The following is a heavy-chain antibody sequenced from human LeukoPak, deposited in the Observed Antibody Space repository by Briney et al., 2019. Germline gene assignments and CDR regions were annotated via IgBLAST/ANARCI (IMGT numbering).Heavy chain of an antibody. V-gene: IGHV3-21*01. J-gene: IGHJ5*02. CDR1: GFTFSSYA. Sequence: GGSLRLSCAASGFTFSSYAMSWVRQAPGKGLEWVSSISSSSSYIYYADSVKGRFTISRDNAKNSLYLQMNSLRAEDTAVYYCARAAIRYQLLNWFDPWGQGTLVTVSS. CDR3: ARAAIRYQLLNWFDP. CDR2: ISSSSSYI. D-gene: IGHD2-2*01.